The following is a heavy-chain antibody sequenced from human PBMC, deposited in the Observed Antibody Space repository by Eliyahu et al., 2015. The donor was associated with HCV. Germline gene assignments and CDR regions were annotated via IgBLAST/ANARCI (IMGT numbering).Heavy chain of an antibody. D-gene: IGHD5/OR15-5a*01. V-gene: IGHV1-69*01. J-gene: IGHJ1*01. Sequence: QVQLEQSGAEVKKPGSSVKVSCKASGXTFXTLSINWVRQAPGQGLEWMGRILXVFGSSNYAQKFQGRXSITADESTATAYLELNSLTSDDTAIFYCATVRASVTHRAEYFQHWGQGTLVTVS. CDR1: GXTFXTLS. CDR2: ILXVFGSS. CDR3: ATVRASVTHRAEYFQH.